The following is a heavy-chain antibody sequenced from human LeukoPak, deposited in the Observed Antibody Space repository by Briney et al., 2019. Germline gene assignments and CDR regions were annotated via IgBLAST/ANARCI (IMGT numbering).Heavy chain of an antibody. J-gene: IGHJ3*02. D-gene: IGHD3-22*01. CDR3: ARIYDSNAFDI. CDR2: ISSGGGTI. CDR1: GFTFSAYE. V-gene: IGHV3-48*03. Sequence: PGGSLRLSCAASGFTFSAYEMDWVRQAPGKGLEWVAYISSGGGTIYYADSVKGRFTISRDNAKNSLYLQMNSLRAEDTAVYYCARIYDSNAFDIWGQGTMVTVSS.